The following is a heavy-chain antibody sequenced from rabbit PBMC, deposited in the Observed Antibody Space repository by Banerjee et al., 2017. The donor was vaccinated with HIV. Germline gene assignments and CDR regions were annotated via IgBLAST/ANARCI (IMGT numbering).Heavy chain of an antibody. D-gene: IGHD4-1*01. V-gene: IGHV1S47*01. CDR1: GFSFSNKYV. CDR3: ARDVAGVIGWNFNL. Sequence: QEQLEESGGDLVKPEGSLTLTCTASGFSFSNKYVMCWVRQAPRKGLEWIGCINSGSGSAYYASWAKGRFTITRSTSLNTVTLQLNSLTAADTATYFCARDVAGVIGWNFNLWGPGTLVTVS. CDR2: INSGSGSA. J-gene: IGHJ4*01.